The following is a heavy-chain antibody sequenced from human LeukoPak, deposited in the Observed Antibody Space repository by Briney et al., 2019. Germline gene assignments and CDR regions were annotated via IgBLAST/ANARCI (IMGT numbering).Heavy chain of an antibody. CDR1: GFTFSNYA. CDR3: SRRGWLVNFDY. J-gene: IGHJ4*02. D-gene: IGHD6-19*01. V-gene: IGHV3-23*01. Sequence: PGGCMRLSCAASGFTFSNYATSWVRQAAGKGPEWVSIISGSGDNTYYADSVKGRFTISRDNSKNTLYLQANSQMAEHPAIYHCSRRGWLVNFDYWGKGTLVRVSS. CDR2: ISGSGDNT.